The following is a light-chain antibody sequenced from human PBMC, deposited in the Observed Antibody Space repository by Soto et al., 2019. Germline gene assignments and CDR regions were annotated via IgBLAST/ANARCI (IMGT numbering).Light chain of an antibody. J-gene: IGKJ4*01. CDR2: GAS. CDR3: HQYDSSPLA. Sequence: EIVLTQSPGTLSLSPGERATLSCRASQSVSSSYLAWYQQKPGQAPRLLIYGASSRATGISDRFSGSGSGTDFALTISGLEPEDFAVYYCHQYDSSPLAFGGGNKVEIK. CDR1: QSVSSSY. V-gene: IGKV3-20*01.